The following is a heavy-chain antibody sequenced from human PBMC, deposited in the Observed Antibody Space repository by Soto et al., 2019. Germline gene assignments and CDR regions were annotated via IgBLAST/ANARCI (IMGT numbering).Heavy chain of an antibody. J-gene: IGHJ6*02. CDR1: GYSFTSYW. CDR3: ASQYYSNYYYYGMDV. CDR2: IYPGDSDT. Sequence: GESLNISCKGSGYSFTSYWIGLVRQMPGKGLEWMGIIYPGDSDTRYSPSFQGQVTISADKSISTAYLQWSSLKASDTAMYYCASQYYSNYYYYGMDVWGQGTTVTVSS. D-gene: IGHD3-10*01. V-gene: IGHV5-51*01.